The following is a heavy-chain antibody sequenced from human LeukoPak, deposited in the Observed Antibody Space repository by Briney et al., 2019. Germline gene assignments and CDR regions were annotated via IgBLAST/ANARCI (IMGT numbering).Heavy chain of an antibody. CDR3: AKKSGDHFHFDF. CDR1: GFTFSNYA. J-gene: IGHJ4*02. Sequence: PGGSLRLSCAASGFTFSNYAMHWVRQAPGKGLEWVAVISYDGSNKYYADSVKGRFTISRDNSKNTLYLQMNSLRAEDTAVYHCAKKSGDHFHFDFWGQGALVTVSS. V-gene: IGHV3-30-3*01. D-gene: IGHD2-21*01. CDR2: ISYDGSNK.